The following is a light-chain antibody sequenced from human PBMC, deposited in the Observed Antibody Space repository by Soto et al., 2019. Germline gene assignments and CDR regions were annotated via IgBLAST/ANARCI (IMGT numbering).Light chain of an antibody. CDR1: QSLLHSNGYNY. CDR3: MQALQTPIT. Sequence: DIVMTQSPLSLPVTPGEPASISCRSSQSLLHSNGYNYLDGYLQKPEQSPQLLIYLGSNRATGVPDRFSGSGSGTDFTLKISRVEAEDVGVYYCMQALQTPITFGQGTRLEIK. J-gene: IGKJ5*01. V-gene: IGKV2-28*01. CDR2: LGS.